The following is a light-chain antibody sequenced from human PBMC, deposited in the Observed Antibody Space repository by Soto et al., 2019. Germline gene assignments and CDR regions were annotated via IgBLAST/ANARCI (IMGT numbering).Light chain of an antibody. J-gene: IGKJ1*01. CDR1: QSISSSY. Sequence: EIVLTQSPGTLSLSPGKRATLSCRASQSISSSYLALYQQRPGQAPRLLIYGASSRATGIPDRFSGSGSGTEFTLTISRLEPEDFAVYYCQQYGYSLWTFGQGTKVDIK. V-gene: IGKV3-20*01. CDR3: QQYGYSLWT. CDR2: GAS.